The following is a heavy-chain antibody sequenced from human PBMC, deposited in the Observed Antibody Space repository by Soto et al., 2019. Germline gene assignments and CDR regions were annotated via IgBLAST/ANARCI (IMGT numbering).Heavy chain of an antibody. CDR2: IKQDGSEK. D-gene: IGHD4-17*01. V-gene: IGHV3-7*01. J-gene: IGHJ4*02. CDR1: GFTFSSYW. Sequence: EVQLVESGGGLVQPGGSLRLSCAASGFTFSSYWMSWVRQAPGKGLEWVANIKQDGSEKYYVDSVKGRFTISRDNAENSSDVETSGVGAADTAGYYCARLPFGDDPFDYWGQGTLVTVSS. CDR3: ARLPFGDDPFDY.